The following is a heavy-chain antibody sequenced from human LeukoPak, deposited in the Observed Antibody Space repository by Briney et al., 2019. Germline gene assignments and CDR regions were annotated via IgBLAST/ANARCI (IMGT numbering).Heavy chain of an antibody. V-gene: IGHV3-11*04. J-gene: IGHJ6*04. CDR1: GFTFSDYY. CDR2: ISSSGSTI. D-gene: IGHD1-1*01. CDR3: AKTGMLRRVGYLDV. Sequence: GGSLRLSCAASGFTFSDYYMSWIRQAPGKGLEWVSYISSSGSTIYYADSVKGRFTISRDNSKKMVYLEMNSLRVEDTAVYYCAKTGMLRRVGYLDVWGKGTAVIVSS.